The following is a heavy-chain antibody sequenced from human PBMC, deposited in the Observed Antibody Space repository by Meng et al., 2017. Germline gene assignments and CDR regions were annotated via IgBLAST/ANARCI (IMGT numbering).Heavy chain of an antibody. D-gene: IGHD6-13*01. J-gene: IGHJ6*02. V-gene: IGHV3-15*01. CDR3: TTNGVAAAGTFRGMDV. CDR2: IKSKTDGGTT. Sequence: GESLKISCAASGFTFSNAWMSWVRQAPGKGLEWVGRIKSKTDGGTTDYAAPVKGRFTISRDDSKNTLYLQMNSLKTEDTAVYYCTTNGVAAAGTFRGMDVWSQGTTVTVSS. CDR1: GFTFSNAW.